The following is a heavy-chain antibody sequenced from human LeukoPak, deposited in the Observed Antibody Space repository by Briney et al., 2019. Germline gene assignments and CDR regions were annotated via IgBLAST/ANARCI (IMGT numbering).Heavy chain of an antibody. V-gene: IGHV3-30*18. Sequence: PGGSLRLSCAASGFTFSSYGMHWVRQAPGKGLEWVAVISYDGSNKYYADSVKGRFTISRDNSKNTLYLQMNSLRAEDTAVYYCAKDGLSNYWGQGTLVTVSS. D-gene: IGHD3-22*01. CDR1: GFTFSSYG. J-gene: IGHJ4*02. CDR3: AKDGLSNY. CDR2: ISYDGSNK.